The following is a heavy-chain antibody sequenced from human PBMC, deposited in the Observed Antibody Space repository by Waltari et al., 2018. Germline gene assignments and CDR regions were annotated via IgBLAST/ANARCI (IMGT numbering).Heavy chain of an antibody. Sequence: EEQLVESGGGLIQPGESLRVSCAVSGFTFSRYWMNWVRQGPGKGLGWGARIKRDGSETSYAESVKGRFTISRDNAKNTVYLQMKSLRVEDTAVDYGARMARKTYSSPVAGRDYYYGMDVWGLGTTVTVSS. CDR2: IKRDGSET. D-gene: IGHD6-13*01. CDR3: ARMARKTYSSPVAGRDYYYGMDV. V-gene: IGHV3-74*01. CDR1: GFTFSRYW. J-gene: IGHJ6*02.